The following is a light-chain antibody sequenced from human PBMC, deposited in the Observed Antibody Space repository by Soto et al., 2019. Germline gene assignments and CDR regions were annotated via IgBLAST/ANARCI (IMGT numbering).Light chain of an antibody. J-gene: IGKJ4*01. CDR1: QDISNY. Sequence: DVQMTQSPSSLSASVGDRVTITCQASQDISNYLNWYQQRPGKAPKLLIYDSSNLETGVLSRFSGDGSGTHFTFTISSLRPEDIGTYYCQHYDHLPLTFGGGTKVAIK. CDR3: QHYDHLPLT. V-gene: IGKV1-33*01. CDR2: DSS.